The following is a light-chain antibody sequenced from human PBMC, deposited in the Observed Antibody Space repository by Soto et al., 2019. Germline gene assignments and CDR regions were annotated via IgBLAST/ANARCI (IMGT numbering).Light chain of an antibody. V-gene: IGLV2-14*01. Sequence: QSALTQPASVSGSPGQSITISCTGTSSDVGGYNYVSWYQQHPGKDPKLMIYEVSNRPSGVSNRFSGSKSGNTASLTISGLQAEDEADYYCSSYTSSSILVFGTGTKVTVL. J-gene: IGLJ1*01. CDR1: SSDVGGYNY. CDR3: SSYTSSSILV. CDR2: EVS.